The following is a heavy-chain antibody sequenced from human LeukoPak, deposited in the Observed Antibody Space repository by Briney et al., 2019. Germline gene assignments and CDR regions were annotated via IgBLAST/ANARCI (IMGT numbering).Heavy chain of an antibody. V-gene: IGHV3-7*01. Sequence: GGSLRLSCAASGFTFSSYWMSWVRQAPGKGLEWVANIKQDGSEKYYVDSVEGRFTISRDNAENSLYLQMNSLRAEDTAVYYCAAGYCSSTNCGFNYWGQGTLVTVSS. D-gene: IGHD2-2*03. J-gene: IGHJ4*02. CDR2: IKQDGSEK. CDR3: AAGYCSSTNCGFNY. CDR1: GFTFSSYW.